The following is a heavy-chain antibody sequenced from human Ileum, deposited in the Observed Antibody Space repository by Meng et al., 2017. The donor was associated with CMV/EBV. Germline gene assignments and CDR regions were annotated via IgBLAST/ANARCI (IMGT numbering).Heavy chain of an antibody. CDR2: INHRGDP. Sequence: QVQLHQWGAGLLKPSETLSLTCEIHGGSFSGYYSSWIRQTPGKQLEWIGEINHRGDPTYDPSLYGRVTISVDTSKKQVSLKLRSVTAADTAVYYCARGLDNYYDLTWGQGILVTVSS. J-gene: IGHJ5*02. CDR1: GGSFSGYY. D-gene: IGHD3-22*01. V-gene: IGHV4-34*01. CDR3: ARGLDNYYDLT.